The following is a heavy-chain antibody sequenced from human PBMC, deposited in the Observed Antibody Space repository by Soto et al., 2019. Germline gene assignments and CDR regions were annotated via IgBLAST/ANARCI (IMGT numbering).Heavy chain of an antibody. CDR3: ARDNDRLQLGRNYYYILDV. D-gene: IGHD4-4*01. J-gene: IGHJ6*02. CDR2: IIPLFRTP. V-gene: IGHV1-69*01. CDR1: GGTFSSSA. Sequence: GGTFSSSAISWLRQAPGQGLEWMGGIIPLFRTPDYAQKFQGRVTIAADESTSTAYMELSSLRSEDTAVYYCARDNDRLQLGRNYYYILDVWGQGTTITVSS.